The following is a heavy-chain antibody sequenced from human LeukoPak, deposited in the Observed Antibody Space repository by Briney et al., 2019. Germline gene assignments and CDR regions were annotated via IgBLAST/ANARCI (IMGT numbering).Heavy chain of an antibody. CDR2: IYYSGST. J-gene: IGHJ4*02. CDR3: ARRGQYYYDSSGYYSYFDYFDY. Sequence: SETLSLTCTVSGGSISSSSYYWGWIRQLPGKGLEWIGSIYYSGSTYYNPSLKSRVTISVDTSKNQFSLKLSSVTAADTAVYYCARRGQYYYDSSGYYSYFDYFDYWGQGTLVTVSS. CDR1: GGSISSSSYY. V-gene: IGHV4-39*01. D-gene: IGHD3-22*01.